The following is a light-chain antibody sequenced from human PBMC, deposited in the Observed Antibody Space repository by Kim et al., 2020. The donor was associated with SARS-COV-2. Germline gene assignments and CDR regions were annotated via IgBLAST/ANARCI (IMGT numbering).Light chain of an antibody. J-gene: IGKJ1*01. CDR3: HMYNSAPWT. CDR2: AAS. Sequence: DIQMTQSPSSLSASVGDRVTITCRASQGIRNYLAWYQQKPGKGPKLLIYAASTLQSGVPSRFSGNGSGTDFTLTISSLQPEDVATYYCHMYNSAPWTFGQGTKVDIK. CDR1: QGIRNY. V-gene: IGKV1-27*01.